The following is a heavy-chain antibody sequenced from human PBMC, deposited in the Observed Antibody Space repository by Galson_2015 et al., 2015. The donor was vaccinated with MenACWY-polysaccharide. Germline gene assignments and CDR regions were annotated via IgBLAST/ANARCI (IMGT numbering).Heavy chain of an antibody. CDR3: ARGGDGYGNFDY. Sequence: SLRLSCAASGFTFDDYAMHWVRQAPGKGLEWVSGISWNSGSIGYADSVKGRFTISRDNAKHMLYLQMNSLRAEDTAVYYCARGGDGYGNFDYWGQGILVTVSS. D-gene: IGHD5-24*01. J-gene: IGHJ4*02. CDR1: GFTFDDYA. V-gene: IGHV3-9*01. CDR2: ISWNSGSI.